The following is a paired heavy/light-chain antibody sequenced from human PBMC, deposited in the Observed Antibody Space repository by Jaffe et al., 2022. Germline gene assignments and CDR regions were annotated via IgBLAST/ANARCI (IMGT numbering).Heavy chain of an antibody. Sequence: EVQLVESGGHLVQPGGSLRLSCATSGFTFNSYEMSWVRQAPGKGLEWVSSISSSGDTTYYADSVKGRFTISRDNAKGSLYLEMSSLRAEDTALYYCAGDSKDWELPSPWFDPWGQGTLVTVSS. CDR2: ISSSGDTT. CDR3: AGDSKDWELPSPWFDP. D-gene: IGHD3-10*01. CDR1: GFTFNSYE. V-gene: IGHV3-48*03. J-gene: IGHJ5*02.
Light chain of an antibody. Sequence: DIQMTQSPSSLSASVGDRVTITCRASQPISAYLNWYQQKPGRAPNVLIYAASTLQNGVPSRFSGSGFGTEFTLTISSLQPEDFAVYYCQQSYIGKTFGQGTRVEIK. CDR1: QPISAY. CDR3: QQSYIGKT. V-gene: IGKV1-39*01. CDR2: AAS. J-gene: IGKJ1*01.